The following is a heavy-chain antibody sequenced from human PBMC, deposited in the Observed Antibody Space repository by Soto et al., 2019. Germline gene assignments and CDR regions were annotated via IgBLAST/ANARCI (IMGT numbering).Heavy chain of an antibody. J-gene: IGHJ4*02. CDR1: GYSFTSLD. Sequence: ASVKVSCKASGYSFTSLDINWVRQTAGQGLEWMGWMEPSTGRTGYAQKFQGRVTMTRDASINTAYMELTTLTSDDTAFYYCARGVSAGVDYWGQGTLVTVSS. D-gene: IGHD1-26*01. CDR3: ARGVSAGVDY. V-gene: IGHV1-8*01. CDR2: MEPSTGRT.